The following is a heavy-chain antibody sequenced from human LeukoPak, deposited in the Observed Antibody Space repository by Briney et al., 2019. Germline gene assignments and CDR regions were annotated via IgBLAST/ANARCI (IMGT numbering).Heavy chain of an antibody. V-gene: IGHV4-34*01. CDR1: GGSFSGYY. CDR3: ARESPKSGNYIGADAFDM. CDR2: INHSGST. D-gene: IGHD1-26*01. Sequence: SETLSLTCAVYGGSFSGYYWSWIRQPPGKGLEWIGEINHSGSTNYNPSLKSRVTISVGTSKNQFSLKLNSVTAADTAVYYCARESPKSGNYIGADAFDMWGQGTMVTVSS. J-gene: IGHJ3*02.